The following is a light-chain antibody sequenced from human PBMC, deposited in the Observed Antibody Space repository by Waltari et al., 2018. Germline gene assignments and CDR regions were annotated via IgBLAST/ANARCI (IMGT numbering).Light chain of an antibody. Sequence: EIVMTQSPATLSVSLGERVTLSCRASESVSSNIAWYQQKPGQVPRLVMYDVSTRATGIPARFRGSGSGTGFTLTISSLQSEDFAVYYCQQYNKWAPITFGQGTRLEIK. CDR1: ESVSSN. J-gene: IGKJ5*01. CDR2: DVS. V-gene: IGKV3-15*01. CDR3: QQYNKWAPIT.